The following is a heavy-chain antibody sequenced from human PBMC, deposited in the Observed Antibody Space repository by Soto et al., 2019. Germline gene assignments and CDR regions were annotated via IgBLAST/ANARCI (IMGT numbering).Heavy chain of an antibody. CDR1: GFAFSNYG. Sequence: GGSLRLSCAASGFAFSNYGMHWVRQAPGKGLEWVAAISYSGTYKYYADSLKGRFAISRDNSKNTLYLQMNSLRAEDTAVYYCARVGADDAFDIWGQGTMVTVSS. CDR3: ARVGADDAFDI. J-gene: IGHJ3*02. CDR2: ISYSGTYK. V-gene: IGHV3-30*03.